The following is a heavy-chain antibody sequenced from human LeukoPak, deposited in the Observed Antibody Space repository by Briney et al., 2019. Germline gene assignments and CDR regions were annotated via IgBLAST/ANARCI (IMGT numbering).Heavy chain of an antibody. CDR1: RFTFSNYA. V-gene: IGHV3-30*04. Sequence: PGGSLRLSCAASRFTFSNYAMHWVRQAPGKGLEWVAVISYDGSIRYYTDSVKDRFTFSRDNSKNTLYLQMNSLRGEDTAVYFCARETDGSAAFDYWGQGTLVTVSS. J-gene: IGHJ4*02. CDR3: ARETDGSAAFDY. CDR2: ISYDGSIR. D-gene: IGHD3-10*01.